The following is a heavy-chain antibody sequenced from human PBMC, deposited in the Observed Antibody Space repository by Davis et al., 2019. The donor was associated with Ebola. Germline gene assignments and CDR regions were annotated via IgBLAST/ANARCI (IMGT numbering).Heavy chain of an antibody. Sequence: SVKVSCKASGGTFSSYAISWVRQAPGQGLEWMGRIIPILGIANYAQKLQGRVTMTTDTSTSTAYMELRSLRSDDTAVYYCARGNPYSGYDGHWGQGTLVTVSS. CDR2: IIPILGIA. J-gene: IGHJ4*02. D-gene: IGHD5-12*01. CDR3: ARGNPYSGYDGH. CDR1: GGTFSSYA. V-gene: IGHV1-69*04.